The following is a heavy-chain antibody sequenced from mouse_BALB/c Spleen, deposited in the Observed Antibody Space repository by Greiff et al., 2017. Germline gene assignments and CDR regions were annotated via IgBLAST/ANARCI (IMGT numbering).Heavy chain of an antibody. V-gene: IGHV7-3*02. CDR2: IRNKANGYTT. Sequence: EVKLVESGGGLVQPGGSLRLSCATSGFTFTDYYMSWVRQPPGKALEWLGFIRNKANGYTTEYSASVKGRFTISRDNSQSILYLQMNTLRAEDSAAYYCARALDSSGYEGFDYWGQGTTLTVSS. J-gene: IGHJ2*01. D-gene: IGHD3-2*01. CDR3: ARALDSSGYEGFDY. CDR1: GFTFTDYY.